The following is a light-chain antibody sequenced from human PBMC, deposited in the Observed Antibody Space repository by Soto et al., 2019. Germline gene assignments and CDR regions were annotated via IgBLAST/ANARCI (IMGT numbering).Light chain of an antibody. J-gene: IGKJ1*01. CDR2: WAS. CDR1: QSILYNSNNKNY. CDR3: QQYFSTPQT. V-gene: IGKV4-1*01. Sequence: DIVMTQSPDSLAVSLGERATINCKSSQSILYNSNNKNYLAWYQQRPGQPPKLLIYWASTRESGVPDRFSGSGSGTDFTLTISSLQAEDVAVYYCQQYFSTPQTFSQGTKVEIK.